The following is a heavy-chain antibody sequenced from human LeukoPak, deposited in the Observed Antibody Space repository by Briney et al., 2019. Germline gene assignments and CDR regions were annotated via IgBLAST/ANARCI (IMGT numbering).Heavy chain of an antibody. Sequence: WASVKVSCKASGYTFTTHDINWVRQATGQGLEWLGWMSPNSGDTGYAQTFQGRVTMTSDSSISTPYMELSSLRSEDTAIYYCVRTPPNWGFDYWGQGTLVTVSS. D-gene: IGHD7-27*01. CDR1: GYTFTTHD. J-gene: IGHJ4*02. CDR3: VRTPPNWGFDY. CDR2: MSPNSGDT. V-gene: IGHV1-8*01.